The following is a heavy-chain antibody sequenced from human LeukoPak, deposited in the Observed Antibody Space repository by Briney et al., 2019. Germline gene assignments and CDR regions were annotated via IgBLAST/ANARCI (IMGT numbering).Heavy chain of an antibody. CDR3: ARDPLPRGYSGYDGSRNWFDP. CDR2: ISAYNGNT. Sequence: ASVKVSCKASGYTFTSYGISWVRQAPGQGLEWMGWISAYNGNTNYAQKLQGRVTMTTDTSTSTAYMELRSLRADDTAVYYCARDPLPRGYSGYDGSRNWFDPWGQGTLVTVSS. V-gene: IGHV1-18*01. CDR1: GYTFTSYG. D-gene: IGHD5-12*01. J-gene: IGHJ5*02.